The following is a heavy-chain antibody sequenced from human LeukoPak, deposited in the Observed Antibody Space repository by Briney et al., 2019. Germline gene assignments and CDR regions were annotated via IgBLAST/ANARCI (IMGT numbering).Heavy chain of an antibody. CDR3: ARDLSLLGRDNDY. Sequence: PGGSLRLSCAASGFTFSSYSMNWVRQAPGKGLEWVSSISSSSSYIYYADSVKGRFTISRDNAKNSLYLQMNSLRAEDTAVYYCARDLSLLGRDNDYWGQGTLVTVSS. CDR2: ISSSSSYI. CDR1: GFTFSSYS. D-gene: IGHD3/OR15-3a*01. J-gene: IGHJ4*02. V-gene: IGHV3-21*01.